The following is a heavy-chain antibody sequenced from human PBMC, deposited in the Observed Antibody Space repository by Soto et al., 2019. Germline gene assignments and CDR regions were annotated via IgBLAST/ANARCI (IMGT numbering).Heavy chain of an antibody. V-gene: IGHV3-74*01. Sequence: EVQLVESGGGLVQPGGSLRLSCAASGFTFSDYWMHWLRQAPGKGLVWVSRLSPDGRSTSYADSVKGRFTISRDNAKNTLYLQMNSLRAEDTAVYYCARPLTNYGDFVGPSDYWGQGALVTVSS. CDR1: GFTFSDYW. D-gene: IGHD4-17*01. J-gene: IGHJ4*02. CDR3: ARPLTNYGDFVGPSDY. CDR2: LSPDGRST.